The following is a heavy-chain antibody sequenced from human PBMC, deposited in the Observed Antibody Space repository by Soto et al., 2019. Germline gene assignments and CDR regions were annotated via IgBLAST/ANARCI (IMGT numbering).Heavy chain of an antibody. CDR2: IIPIFGTA. J-gene: IGHJ4*02. V-gene: IGHV1-69*13. Sequence: GASVKVSCKASGGTFSSYAISWVRQAPGQGLEWMGGIIPIFGTANYAQKFQGRVTITADESTSTAYMELSSLRSEDTAVYYCASNPIRVVISYFDYWGQGTLVTVSS. CDR1: GGTFSSYA. CDR3: ASNPIRVVISYFDY. D-gene: IGHD3-3*01.